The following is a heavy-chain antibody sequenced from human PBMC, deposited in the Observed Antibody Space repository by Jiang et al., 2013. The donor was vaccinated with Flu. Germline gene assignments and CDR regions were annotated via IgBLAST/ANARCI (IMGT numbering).Heavy chain of an antibody. J-gene: IGHJ6*02. D-gene: IGHD1-26*01. Sequence: GPGLVKPSQTLSLTCTVSGVSISSGDYFWGWIRQPPGKGLEWIGYIYSNETTYYNPSLKSRVAISLDPSKSQFSLKVTSVTAADTAVYFCARGDYYYYGLDVWGQGTSVTVPS. CDR2: IYSNETT. V-gene: IGHV4-30-4*01. CDR3: ARGDYYYYGLDV. CDR1: GVSISSGDYF.